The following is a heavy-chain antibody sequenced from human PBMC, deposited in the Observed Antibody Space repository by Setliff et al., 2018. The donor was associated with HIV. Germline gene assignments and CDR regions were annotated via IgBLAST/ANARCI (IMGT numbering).Heavy chain of an antibody. CDR2: INPNSGGT. J-gene: IGHJ6*03. V-gene: IGHV1-2*02. CDR3: ARDLQPILRYSDWLPMDV. CDR1: GYTFTGYY. Sequence: ASVKVSCKASGYTFTGYYIHWVRQAPGQGLEWMGWINPNSGGTNYAQKFQGRVTVTRDTSISTVYMELSRLKSDDTAVYYCARDLQPILRYSDWLPMDVWGRGATVTVSS. D-gene: IGHD3-9*01.